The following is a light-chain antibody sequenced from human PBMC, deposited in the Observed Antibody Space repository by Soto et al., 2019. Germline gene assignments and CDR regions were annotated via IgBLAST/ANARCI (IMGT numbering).Light chain of an antibody. CDR3: QQYGSSSYT. CDR1: QSVSSSY. V-gene: IGKV3-20*01. Sequence: EIVLTQSPGTLSLSPGERATLSCRASQSVSSSYLTWYQQKPGQAPRLLIYDATSRATGIPDRFSGSGSGTDFTLIISRLEPEDFAGYYCQQYGSSSYTFGQGTKLEIK. J-gene: IGKJ2*01. CDR2: DAT.